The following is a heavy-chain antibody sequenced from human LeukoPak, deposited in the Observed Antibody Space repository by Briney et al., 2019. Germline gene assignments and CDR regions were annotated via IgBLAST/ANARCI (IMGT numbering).Heavy chain of an antibody. J-gene: IGHJ4*02. V-gene: IGHV4-59*01. CDR3: ASYSYYYDSSGYFDY. D-gene: IGHD3-22*01. CDR1: GGSISSYY. CDR2: IYYSGST. Sequence: ASETLSLTCTVSGGSISSYYWSWIRQPPGKGLEWIGYIYYSGSTNYNPSLKSRVTISVDTSKNQFSLKLSSVTAADTAVYYCASYSYYYDSSGYFDYWGQGTLVTVSS.